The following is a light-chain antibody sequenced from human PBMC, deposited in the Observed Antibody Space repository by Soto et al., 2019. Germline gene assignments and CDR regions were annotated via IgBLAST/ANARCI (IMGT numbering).Light chain of an antibody. J-gene: IGKJ3*01. CDR1: QSVLYSSKNKNY. CDR3: QQYYTNPFT. Sequence: DIVMTQSPDSLAVSLGERATINCKSSQSVLYSSKNKNYLAWYQQKPGQVPKLLIYWASTRESGVPDRFSGSGFGTDFTLDISCLQAEDVGVYYCQQYYTNPFTFGRGTKGDI. V-gene: IGKV4-1*01. CDR2: WAS.